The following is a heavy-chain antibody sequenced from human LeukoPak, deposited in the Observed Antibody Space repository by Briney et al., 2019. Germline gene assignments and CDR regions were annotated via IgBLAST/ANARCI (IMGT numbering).Heavy chain of an antibody. CDR2: IYYIGST. CDR1: GGSISSYY. J-gene: IGHJ5*02. CDR3: ARGETYYYDSSGYNNWFDP. Sequence: PSETLSLTCTVSGGSISSYYWSWIRQPPGKGLEWIGYIYYIGSTNYNPSLKSQVTISEDTSKNQFALKLSSVTAADTAVYYCARGETYYYDSSGYNNWFDPWGQGTLVTVSS. D-gene: IGHD3-22*01. V-gene: IGHV4-59*01.